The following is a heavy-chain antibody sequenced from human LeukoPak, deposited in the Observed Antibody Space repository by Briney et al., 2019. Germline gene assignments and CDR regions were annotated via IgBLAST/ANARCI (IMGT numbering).Heavy chain of an antibody. Sequence: GGSLRLSCAASGFTFSNYAMSWVRQAPGKGLEWVSVIYSGGSTFYADSVKGRFTISRDNSKNTLYLQMNSLRAEDTAVYYCAREGPTSSGYYDYWGQGTLVTVSS. V-gene: IGHV3-53*01. D-gene: IGHD3-22*01. CDR2: IYSGGST. J-gene: IGHJ4*02. CDR1: GFTFSNYA. CDR3: AREGPTSSGYYDY.